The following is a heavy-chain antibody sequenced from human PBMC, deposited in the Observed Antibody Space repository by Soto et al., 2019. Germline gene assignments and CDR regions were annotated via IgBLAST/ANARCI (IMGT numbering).Heavy chain of an antibody. Sequence: QVQLVQSGAEVKKPGSSVNVSCRVSGGTFNIRWVRQAPGQGLEWMGGIIPVIDTANYARKFQGRVTITADRATNVVYLEMRSLRFEDTAVYYCARGSGADAFDIWGQGTVVTDSS. CDR2: IIPVIDTA. D-gene: IGHD7-27*01. J-gene: IGHJ3*02. V-gene: IGHV1-69*06. CDR3: ARGSGADAFDI. CDR1: GGTFN.